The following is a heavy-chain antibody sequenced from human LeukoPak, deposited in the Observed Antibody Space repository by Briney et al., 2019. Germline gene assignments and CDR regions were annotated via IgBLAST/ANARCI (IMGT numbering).Heavy chain of an antibody. CDR3: AKSPEGVRNY. J-gene: IGHJ4*02. D-gene: IGHD2-2*01. V-gene: IGHV3-23*01. CDR2: ISGSGGST. Sequence: GGSLRLSCVASGFTFSSYVMSWVRQAPGKGLEWVSAISGSGGSTYYADSVKGRFTISRDNSENTLYMQMNSLRAEDTAVYYCAKSPEGVRNYWGQGTLVTVSS. CDR1: GFTFSSYV.